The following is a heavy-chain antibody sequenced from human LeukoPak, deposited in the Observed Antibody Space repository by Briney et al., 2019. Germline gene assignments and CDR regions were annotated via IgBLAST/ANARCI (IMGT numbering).Heavy chain of an antibody. CDR3: ARDLSSGWEDYFDY. Sequence: ASVKVSCKSSGYTFTSYDINWVRQATGQGLEWMGWMNPNSGNTGYAQKFQGRVTITRNTSISTAYMELSSLRSEDTAVYYCARDLSSGWEDYFDYWGQGTLVTVSS. D-gene: IGHD6-19*01. CDR2: MNPNSGNT. CDR1: GYTFTSYD. J-gene: IGHJ4*02. V-gene: IGHV1-8*03.